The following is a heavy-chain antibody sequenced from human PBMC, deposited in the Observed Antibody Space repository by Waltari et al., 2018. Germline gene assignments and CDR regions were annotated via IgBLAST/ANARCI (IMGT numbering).Heavy chain of an antibody. D-gene: IGHD6-13*01. Sequence: QCTLKKTGPTLVQPPQTLTLTCPFSGFSPTTRGVGVGWIRQPPGKALEWLALIYWNDDKRYSPSLKSRLTITKDTSKNQVVLTMTNMDPVDTATYYCAHIPSAAAGMQIDYWGQGTLVTVSS. V-gene: IGHV2-5*01. CDR2: IYWNDDK. CDR1: GFSPTTRGVG. CDR3: AHIPSAAAGMQIDY. J-gene: IGHJ4*02.